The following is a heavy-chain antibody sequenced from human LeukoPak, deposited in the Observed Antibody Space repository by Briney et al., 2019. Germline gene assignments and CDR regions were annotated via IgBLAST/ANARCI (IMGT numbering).Heavy chain of an antibody. Sequence: PGGSLRLSCAASGFTFSRYAMRWVRQAPGKGLEWVAFIHYDGSNKHYADSVKGRFTISRDNSKNTLYLQMNSLRTEDTTVYYCAKDLHGDYTLDYWGQGTLVTVSS. CDR3: AKDLHGDYTLDY. D-gene: IGHD4-17*01. CDR1: GFTFSRYA. V-gene: IGHV3-30*02. J-gene: IGHJ4*02. CDR2: IHYDGSNK.